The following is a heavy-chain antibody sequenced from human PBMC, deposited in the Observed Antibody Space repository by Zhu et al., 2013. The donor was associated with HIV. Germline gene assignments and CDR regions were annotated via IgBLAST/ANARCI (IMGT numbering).Heavy chain of an antibody. J-gene: IGHJ4*02. V-gene: IGHV1-3*01. CDR2: INAGNGNT. Sequence: QVQLVQSGAEVKKPGASVKVSCKASGYTFTSYAMHRVRQAPGQRLEWMGWINAGNGNTKYSQKFQGRVTITRDTSASTAYMELSSLRSEDTAVYYCARALKYVGTDYWGQGTLVTVSS. CDR3: ARALKYVGTDY. CDR1: GYTFTSYA. D-gene: IGHD2-2*01.